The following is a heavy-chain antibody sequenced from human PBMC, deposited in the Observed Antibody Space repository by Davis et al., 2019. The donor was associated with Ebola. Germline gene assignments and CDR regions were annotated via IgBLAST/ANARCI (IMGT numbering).Heavy chain of an antibody. V-gene: IGHV3-48*02. CDR1: GFTFSSYS. D-gene: IGHD6-19*01. Sequence: GESLKISCAASGFTFSSYSMNWVRQAPGKGLEWVSYISSSSSTIYYADSVKGRFTISRDNAKNSLYLQMNSLRDEDTAVYYCASVGIVVFHGMDVWGQGTTVTVSS. J-gene: IGHJ6*02. CDR3: ASVGIVVFHGMDV. CDR2: ISSSSSTI.